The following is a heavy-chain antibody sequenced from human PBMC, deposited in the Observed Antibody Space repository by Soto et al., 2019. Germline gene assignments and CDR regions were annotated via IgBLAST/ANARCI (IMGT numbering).Heavy chain of an antibody. CDR1: GFTFDDYT. J-gene: IGHJ4*02. Sequence: GSLRLSCAASGFTFDDYTMHWVRQAPGKGLEWVSLISWDGGSTYYADSVKGRFTISRDNSKNSLYLQMNSLRTEDTALYYCAKSRGQYQLLFDYWGQGTLVTVSS. CDR2: ISWDGGST. V-gene: IGHV3-43*01. D-gene: IGHD2-2*01. CDR3: AKSRGQYQLLFDY.